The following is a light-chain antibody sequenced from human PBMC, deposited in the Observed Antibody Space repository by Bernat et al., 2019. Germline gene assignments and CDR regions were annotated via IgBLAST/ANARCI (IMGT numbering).Light chain of an antibody. CDR2: GKN. V-gene: IGLV3-19*01. CDR3: NSRDSSGNHWV. Sequence: SSELTQDPAVSVALGQTVRSTCQGDSLRSYYASWYQQKPGQAPVLVIYGKNNRPSGIPDRFSASSSGNTASLTITAAQAEDEADYYCNSRDSSGNHWVFGGGTKLTVL. CDR1: SLRSYY. J-gene: IGLJ3*02.